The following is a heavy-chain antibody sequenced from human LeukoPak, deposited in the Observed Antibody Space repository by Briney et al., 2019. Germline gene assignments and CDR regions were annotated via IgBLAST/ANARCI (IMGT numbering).Heavy chain of an antibody. V-gene: IGHV1-69*13. CDR3: ARGYYDSSGYFSHTVLFGY. D-gene: IGHD3-22*01. CDR1: GGTFSSYA. CDR2: IIPIFGTA. Sequence: SVKVSRKASGGTFSSYAISWVRQAPGQGLEWMGGIIPIFGTANYAQKLQGRVTITADESTSTAYMELSSLRSEDTAVYYCARGYYDSSGYFSHTVLFGYWGQGTLVTVSS. J-gene: IGHJ4*02.